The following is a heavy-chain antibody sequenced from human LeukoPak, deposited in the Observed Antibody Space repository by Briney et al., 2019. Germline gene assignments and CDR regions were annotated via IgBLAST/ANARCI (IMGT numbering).Heavy chain of an antibody. V-gene: IGHV3-7*01. CDR1: GFTFTTYW. CDR3: ARDGGGYGI. Sequence: GGSLRLSCAASGFTFTTYWMSWVRQAPGRGLEWVANMNQDGSEKYYVDSVKGRFTISRDNPKNSLYLQMNSLRAEDTAVYYCARDGGGYGIWGQGTLVTVSS. D-gene: IGHD5-18*01. J-gene: IGHJ4*02. CDR2: MNQDGSEK.